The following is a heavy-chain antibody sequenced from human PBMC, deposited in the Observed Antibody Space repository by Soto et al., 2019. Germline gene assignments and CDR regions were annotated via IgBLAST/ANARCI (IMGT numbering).Heavy chain of an antibody. D-gene: IGHD4-17*01. CDR1: GFTFSNYA. J-gene: IGHJ3*01. Sequence: EVQLLESGGDLVQSGGSLRLSCAASGFTFSNYAMSWVRQAPGKGPEWVSGISAYGGTTYYADSVRGRFTISRDNSKATLYLQIHILRSEDTALYYCGKDPNGDYVGAFDLRSHGTVVTVSS. CDR2: ISAYGGTT. V-gene: IGHV3-23*01. CDR3: GKDPNGDYVGAFDL.